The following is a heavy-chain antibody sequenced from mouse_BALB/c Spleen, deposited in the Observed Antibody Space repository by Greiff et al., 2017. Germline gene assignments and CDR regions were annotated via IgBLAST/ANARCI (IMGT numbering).Heavy chain of an antibody. Sequence: EVKLEESGGGLVKPGGSLKLSCAASGFAFSSYDMSWVRQTPEKRLEWVAYISSGGGSTYYPDTVKGRFTISRDNAKNTLYLQMSSLKSEDTAMYYCARQGSSYYYAMDYWGQGTSVTVSS. V-gene: IGHV5-12-1*01. D-gene: IGHD1-3*01. CDR1: GFAFSSYD. CDR3: ARQGSSYYYAMDY. CDR2: ISSGGGST. J-gene: IGHJ4*01.